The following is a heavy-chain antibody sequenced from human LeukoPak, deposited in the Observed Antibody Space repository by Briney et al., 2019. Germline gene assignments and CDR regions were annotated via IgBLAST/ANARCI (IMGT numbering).Heavy chain of an antibody. CDR3: ARAAAGTFFHLRLDY. Sequence: ASVKVSCKASGYTFTSYAMHWVRQAPGQRLEWMGWINAGNGNTKYSQEFQGRVTITRDTSASTAYMELSSLRSEDMAVYYCARAAAGTFFHLRLDYWGQGTLVTVSS. CDR1: GYTFTSYA. J-gene: IGHJ4*02. D-gene: IGHD6-13*01. CDR2: INAGNGNT. V-gene: IGHV1-3*03.